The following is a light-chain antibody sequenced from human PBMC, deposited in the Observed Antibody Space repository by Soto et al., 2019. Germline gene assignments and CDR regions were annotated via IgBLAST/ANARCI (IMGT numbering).Light chain of an antibody. J-gene: IGKJ2*01. V-gene: IGKV3-20*01. CDR3: QQDGSSPPYT. CDR1: QSVSSSY. CDR2: GAS. Sequence: EIVLTQSPGTLSLSPGERATLSCRASQSVSSSYLAWYQQKPGQAPRLLIYGASSRATGIPDRFSGSGSGTDLPLTISRLEPEDFAVYYCQQDGSSPPYTFGQGTKLELK.